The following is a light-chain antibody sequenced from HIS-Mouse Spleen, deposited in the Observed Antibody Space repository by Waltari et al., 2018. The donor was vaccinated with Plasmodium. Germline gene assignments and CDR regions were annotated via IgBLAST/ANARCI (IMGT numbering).Light chain of an antibody. CDR3: QAWDSSTVV. CDR1: KLGDKY. Sequence: YELTQPPSVSVSPGQTASITGPGDKLGDKYACWYQQKPGQSPVLVIYQDSKRPSGIPERFSGSNSWNTATLTISGTQAMDEADYYCQAWDSSTVVFGGGTKLTVL. CDR2: QDS. J-gene: IGLJ2*01. V-gene: IGLV3-1*01.